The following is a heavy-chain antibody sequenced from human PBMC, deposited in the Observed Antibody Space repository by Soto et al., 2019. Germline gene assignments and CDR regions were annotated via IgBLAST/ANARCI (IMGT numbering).Heavy chain of an antibody. CDR1: GFTFSSYS. CDR3: ARDQIVLGATQPFDY. CDR2: ISSSSSYI. D-gene: IGHD1-26*01. Sequence: GGSLRLSCAASGFTFSSYSMNWVRQAPGKGLEWVSSISSSSSYIYYADSVKGRFTISRDNAKNSLYLQMNSLRAEDTAVYYCARDQIVLGATQPFDYWGQGTLVTVSS. J-gene: IGHJ4*02. V-gene: IGHV3-21*01.